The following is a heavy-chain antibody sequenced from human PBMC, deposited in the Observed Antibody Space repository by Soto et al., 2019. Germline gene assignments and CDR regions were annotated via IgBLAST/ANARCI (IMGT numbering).Heavy chain of an antibody. CDR3: ARGVNGGAGDY. J-gene: IGHJ4*02. V-gene: IGHV3-21*01. CDR2: ISSSSSYI. Sequence: EVQLVESGGGLVKAGGSLRLSCAASGFTFSSYSMNWVRQAPGKGLEWVSSISSSSSYIYYADSVKGRFTISRDNAKNSLYLQMNSLRAEDTAVYYCARGVNGGAGDYWGQGTLVTVSS. CDR1: GFTFSSYS. D-gene: IGHD3-16*01.